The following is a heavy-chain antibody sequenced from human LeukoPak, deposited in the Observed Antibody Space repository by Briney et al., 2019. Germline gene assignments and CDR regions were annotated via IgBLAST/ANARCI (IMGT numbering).Heavy chain of an antibody. D-gene: IGHD6-13*01. CDR2: IIPTFGSP. Sequence: GASVKVSCKSSGVTFSSHAISWVRQAPGQALEWMGGIIPTFGSPNYAQKFRDRVTITADESTDTAYMELRNLRSEDTAVYFCARGQRQQLARGSAFAIWGQGTVVTVSS. J-gene: IGHJ3*02. V-gene: IGHV1-69*13. CDR3: ARGQRQQLARGSAFAI. CDR1: GVTFSSHA.